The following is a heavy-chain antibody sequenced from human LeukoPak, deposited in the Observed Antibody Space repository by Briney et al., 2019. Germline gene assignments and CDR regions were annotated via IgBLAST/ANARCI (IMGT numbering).Heavy chain of an antibody. CDR1: GGSITNTNY. Sequence: PSGTLSLTCGVSGGSITNTNYWSWVRQPPGKGLEWIGEFNLRGSTNYNPSLMGRTVISVDTYENHISLQLTSVTAPDTAVYYCARKGGPYRPLDLSGQGTLDTVSS. CDR2: FNLRGST. J-gene: IGHJ4*02. V-gene: IGHV4-4*02. CDR3: ARKGGPYRPLDL.